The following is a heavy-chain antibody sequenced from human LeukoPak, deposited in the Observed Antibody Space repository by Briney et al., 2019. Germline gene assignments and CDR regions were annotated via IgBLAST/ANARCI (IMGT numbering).Heavy chain of an antibody. CDR1: GFTFSSYA. D-gene: IGHD2-2*01. CDR2: ISSSSSYI. Sequence: GGSLRLSCAASGFTFSSYAMSWVRQAPGKGLEWVSSISSSSSYIYYADSVKGRFTISRDNAKNSLYLQMNSLRAEDTAVYYCARDALWGYCGSTSCYPHYYGMDVWGQGTTVTVSS. CDR3: ARDALWGYCGSTSCYPHYYGMDV. J-gene: IGHJ6*02. V-gene: IGHV3-21*01.